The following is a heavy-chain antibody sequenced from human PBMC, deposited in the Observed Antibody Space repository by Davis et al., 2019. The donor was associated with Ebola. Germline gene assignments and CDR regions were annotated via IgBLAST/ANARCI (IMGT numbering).Heavy chain of an antibody. V-gene: IGHV3-23*01. D-gene: IGHD6-6*01. CDR2: IGGSGDST. CDR3: AKDRGIAARPRVLDY. CDR1: EFTFSSYA. J-gene: IGHJ4*02. Sequence: GESLKISCAASEFTFSSYAMSWVRQAPGKGLEWVSAIGGSGDSTYYAASVQGRFTISRDNSKNTLYLQMNSLRAEDTAVYYCAKDRGIAARPRVLDYWGQGTLVTVSS.